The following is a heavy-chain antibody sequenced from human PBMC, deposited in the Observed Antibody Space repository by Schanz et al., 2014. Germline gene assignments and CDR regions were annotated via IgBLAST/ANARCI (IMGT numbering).Heavy chain of an antibody. CDR2: ISNGGGGYI. CDR1: GFTFSSYS. J-gene: IGHJ4*02. Sequence: QVQLVESGGGVVQPGRSLRLSCAASGFTFSSYSMPWVRQAPGKGLQWFSTISNGGGGYISSADFVKGRFTISRDNSKNTVYLQMNSLRAEDTAVYYCAKEESPPSLVDYWGQGTLVTVSS. CDR3: AKEESPPSLVDY. V-gene: IGHV3-NL1*01.